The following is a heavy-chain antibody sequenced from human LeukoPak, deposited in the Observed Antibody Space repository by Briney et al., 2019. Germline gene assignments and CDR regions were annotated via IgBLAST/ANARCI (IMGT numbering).Heavy chain of an antibody. V-gene: IGHV3-20*04. Sequence: AGSLRLSCAASGFTIDDYGVSWVPQAPGKGLEWVSDINWSGGSTGYADSVKGRFTISRDNAKTSLYLQMNSLRAEDTALYYCARDYSSSWGNLDVWGKGTTVTVSS. CDR3: ARDYSSSWGNLDV. CDR2: INWSGGST. D-gene: IGHD6-13*01. J-gene: IGHJ6*04. CDR1: GFTIDDYG.